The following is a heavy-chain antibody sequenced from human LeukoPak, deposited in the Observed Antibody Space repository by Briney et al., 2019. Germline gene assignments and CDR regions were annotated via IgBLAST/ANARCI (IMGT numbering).Heavy chain of an antibody. Sequence: PSQTLSLTCTVSGGSISSSSDYWGWIRQPPGKGLEWIGSNYYSGSTYYNPSLKSRVTISVDTSKNQSSLKLSSVPAADTAVYYCARGIAVAGRGRYFDLWGRGTLVTVSS. CDR3: ARGIAVAGRGRYFDL. D-gene: IGHD6-19*01. V-gene: IGHV4-39*01. CDR1: GGSISSSSDY. CDR2: NYYSGST. J-gene: IGHJ2*01.